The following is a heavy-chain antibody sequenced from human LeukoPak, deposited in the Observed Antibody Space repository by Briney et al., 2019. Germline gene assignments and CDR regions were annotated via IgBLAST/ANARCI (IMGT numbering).Heavy chain of an antibody. V-gene: IGHV4-31*03. D-gene: IGHD3-9*01. CDR3: ASANKYHDSLTGYYIGNWFDP. J-gene: IGHJ5*02. CDR2: IYYSGST. CDR1: GGSISSGGYY. Sequence: PSETLSLTCTVSGGSISSGGYYWSWIRQHPGKGLEWIGYIYYSGSTYYNPSLKSRVTISVDTSKNQFSLKLSSVTAADTAVYYCASANKYHDSLTGYYIGNWFDPWGQGTLVTVST.